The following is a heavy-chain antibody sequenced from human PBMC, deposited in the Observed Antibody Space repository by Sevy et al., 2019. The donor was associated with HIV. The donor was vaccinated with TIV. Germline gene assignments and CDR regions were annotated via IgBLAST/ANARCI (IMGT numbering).Heavy chain of an antibody. Sequence: GGSLRLSCAASGFTFSSYAMHWVRQAPGKGLEWVAVISYDGSNKYYADSVKGRFTISRDNSKNTLYLQMNSLRAEDTAVYYCARGASPRDCGGDCYYFDYWGQRTLVTVSS. V-gene: IGHV3-30-3*01. CDR1: GFTFSSYA. J-gene: IGHJ4*02. CDR3: ARGASPRDCGGDCYYFDY. D-gene: IGHD2-21*02. CDR2: ISYDGSNK.